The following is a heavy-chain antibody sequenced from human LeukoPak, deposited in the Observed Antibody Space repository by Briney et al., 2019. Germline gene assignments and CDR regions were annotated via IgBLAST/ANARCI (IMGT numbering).Heavy chain of an antibody. D-gene: IGHD2-2*01. Sequence: SETLSLTCTVSGSSISSGYYWGWLRQPPGKGLEWIASIYYSGSTYYNPSLKSRVTISVDTSKNQFSLKLSSVTAADTAVYYCARIYCSSTSCYLDYWAREPWSPSPQ. CDR1: GSSISSGYY. J-gene: IGHJ4*02. V-gene: IGHV4-38-2*02. CDR3: ARIYCSSTSCYLDY. CDR2: IYYSGST.